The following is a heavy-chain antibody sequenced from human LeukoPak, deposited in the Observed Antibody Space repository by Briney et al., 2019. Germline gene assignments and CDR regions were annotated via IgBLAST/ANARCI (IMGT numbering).Heavy chain of an antibody. Sequence: PGRSLRLSCAASRFIFSRYAMHWVRQAPGKGLEWVAVISTDGRDKHYADSVKGRFTISRDNGKNTLYLQMNSLRAEDTAVYYCASYLTSIPSGMDVWGQGTTVTVSS. CDR2: ISTDGRDK. D-gene: IGHD2/OR15-2a*01. CDR1: RFIFSRYA. J-gene: IGHJ6*02. V-gene: IGHV3-30*03. CDR3: ASYLTSIPSGMDV.